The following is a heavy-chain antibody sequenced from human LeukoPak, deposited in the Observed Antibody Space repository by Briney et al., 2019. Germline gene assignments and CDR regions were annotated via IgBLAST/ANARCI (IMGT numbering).Heavy chain of an antibody. CDR3: AKVYSIAVAGPVDY. D-gene: IGHD6-19*01. V-gene: IGHV3-23*01. Sequence: GGSLRLSCAASGFTFNNYAMTWVRQAPGKGLEWVSGFSGSSGSTYYADSVKGRFTISRDNSKNTLNLQMNSLRVEDTAVYFCAKVYSIAVAGPVDYWGQGILVTVSS. CDR2: FSGSSGST. CDR1: GFTFNNYA. J-gene: IGHJ4*02.